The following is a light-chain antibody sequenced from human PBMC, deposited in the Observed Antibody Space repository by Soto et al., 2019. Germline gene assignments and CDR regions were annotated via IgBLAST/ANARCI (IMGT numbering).Light chain of an antibody. CDR1: RSDVGGYNY. Sequence: QSALTQPASVSGSPGQSITISCTGTRSDVGGYNYVSWYQQYPGKAPKLIIYEVTNRPSGVSNRFSGSKSGKTASLTISGLQAEDEADYHCSSYTSSSTLVFGGGTQLTVL. V-gene: IGLV2-14*01. CDR2: EVT. CDR3: SSYTSSSTLV. J-gene: IGLJ3*02.